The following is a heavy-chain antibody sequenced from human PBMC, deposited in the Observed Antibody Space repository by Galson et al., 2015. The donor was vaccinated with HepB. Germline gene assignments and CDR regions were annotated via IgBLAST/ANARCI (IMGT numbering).Heavy chain of an antibody. Sequence: SVKVSCKASGYKFSDYGINWVRQAPGQGLEWMGWISGYNGNTNYAQNLQDRVTMTTDTSTDTAYMEVKNLRSDDTAVYYCARDYSMSTRKWFDPWGQGTLVTVSS. CDR1: GYKFSDYG. J-gene: IGHJ5*02. CDR3: ARDYSMSTRKWFDP. CDR2: ISGYNGNT. D-gene: IGHD2-2*01. V-gene: IGHV1-18*01.